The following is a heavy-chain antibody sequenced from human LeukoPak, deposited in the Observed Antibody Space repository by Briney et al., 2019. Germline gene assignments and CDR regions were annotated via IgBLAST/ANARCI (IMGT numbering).Heavy chain of an antibody. Sequence: SGGSLRLSCAASGFTFSSYWMSWVRQAPGKGLEWVANIKQDGSEKYYVDSVKGRFTISRDNARNLLYLQMDDLRAEDTATYFCARDDVEGFFDHWGQGTLVTVSS. CDR1: GFTFSSYW. CDR2: IKQDGSEK. CDR3: ARDDVEGFFDH. V-gene: IGHV3-7*03. J-gene: IGHJ4*02. D-gene: IGHD5-24*01.